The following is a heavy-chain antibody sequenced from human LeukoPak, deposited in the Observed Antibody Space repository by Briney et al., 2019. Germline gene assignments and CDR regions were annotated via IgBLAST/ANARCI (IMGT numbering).Heavy chain of an antibody. D-gene: IGHD6-13*01. J-gene: IGHJ4*02. Sequence: SETLSLTCAVYGGSFSGYYWSWIRQPPGKGLECIGEINHSGSTNYNPSLKSRVTISVDTSKNQFSLKLSSVTAADTAVYYCARLVDAAAGTSSDYWGQGTLVTVSS. CDR2: INHSGST. V-gene: IGHV4-34*01. CDR3: ARLVDAAAGTSSDY. CDR1: GGSFSGYY.